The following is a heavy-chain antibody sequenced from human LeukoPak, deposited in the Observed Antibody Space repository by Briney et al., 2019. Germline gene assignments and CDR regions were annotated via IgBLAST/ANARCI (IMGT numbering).Heavy chain of an antibody. Sequence: PSETLSLTCTVSGGSISSSSYYWGWFRQPLGKALEWIGSIFYSGSTYYNPSLKNRVTISVDTSKNQFSLKLSSVTAADTAVYYCARWGSGWPYFDYWGQGTLVTVSS. CDR2: IFYSGST. CDR3: ARWGSGWPYFDY. CDR1: GGSISSSSYY. J-gene: IGHJ4*02. D-gene: IGHD6-19*01. V-gene: IGHV4-39*01.